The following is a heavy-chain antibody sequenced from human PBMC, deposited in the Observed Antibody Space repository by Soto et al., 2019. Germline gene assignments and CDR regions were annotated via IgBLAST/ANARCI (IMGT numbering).Heavy chain of an antibody. J-gene: IGHJ4*02. Sequence: ASVKVSCKTSGYPFPSFEVHWIRQAPGQRPEWMGGISNAGSGNTKYSQKFQDRLTITGDKRATTVYMALSSLTSEDTATYYCAREGNHYQDFFQNWGQGPQVTVSS. CDR1: GYPFPSFE. CDR2: ISNAGSGNT. V-gene: IGHV1-3*01. D-gene: IGHD2-2*01. CDR3: AREGNHYQDFFQN.